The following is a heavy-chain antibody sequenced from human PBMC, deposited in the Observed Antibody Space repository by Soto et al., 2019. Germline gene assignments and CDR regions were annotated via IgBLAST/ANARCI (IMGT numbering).Heavy chain of an antibody. V-gene: IGHV4-39*02. Sequence: TLSLTCTVSGGSISSSSYYWGWIRQPPGKGLEWIGSIYYSGSTYYNPSLKSRVTISVDTSKNSLYLQMNSLRDEDTAVYYCARARDRGDVWGQGTTVTVSS. J-gene: IGHJ6*02. D-gene: IGHD3-22*01. CDR2: IYYSGST. CDR1: GGSISSSSYY. CDR3: ARARDRGDV.